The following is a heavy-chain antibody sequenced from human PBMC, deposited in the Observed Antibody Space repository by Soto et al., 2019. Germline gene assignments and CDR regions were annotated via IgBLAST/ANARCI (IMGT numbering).Heavy chain of an antibody. CDR3: ARDLSYCSGGSCYSSYYYGMDV. Sequence: PGGSLRLSCAASGFTFSSYGMHWVRQAPGKGLEWVAVIWYDGSNKYYADSVKGRFTISRDNSKNTLYLQMNSLRAEDTAVYYCARDLSYCSGGSCYSSYYYGMDVWGQGTTVTVSS. V-gene: IGHV3-33*01. CDR2: IWYDGSNK. J-gene: IGHJ6*02. D-gene: IGHD2-15*01. CDR1: GFTFSSYG.